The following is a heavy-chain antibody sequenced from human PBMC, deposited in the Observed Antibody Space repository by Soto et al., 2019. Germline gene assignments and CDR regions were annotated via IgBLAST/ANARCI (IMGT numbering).Heavy chain of an antibody. V-gene: IGHV4-34*01. CDR2: INHSGST. Sequence: SETLSLTCAVYGGSFSGYYWSWIRQHPGKGLEWIGEINHSGSTNYNPSLKSRVTISVDTSKNQFSLKLSSVTAADTAVYYCARDGKALRSFDPWGQGTLVTVSS. J-gene: IGHJ5*02. CDR3: ARDGKALRSFDP. CDR1: GGSFSGYY. D-gene: IGHD1-1*01.